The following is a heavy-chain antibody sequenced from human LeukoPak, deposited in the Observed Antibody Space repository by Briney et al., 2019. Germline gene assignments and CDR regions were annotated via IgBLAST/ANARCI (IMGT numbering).Heavy chain of an antibody. CDR2: INPNSGGT. CDR1: GYIFTGYY. CDR3: AYSTKGTLSY. J-gene: IGHJ4*02. D-gene: IGHD2/OR15-2a*01. Sequence: ASVKVSCKASGYIFTGYYMHWVRQAPGQGLEWMGWINPNSGGTKYAQKLQGRVTMTRDTSTSTAYMELSRLTSDDTAVYYCAYSTKGTLSYWGQGTLVTVSS. V-gene: IGHV1-2*02.